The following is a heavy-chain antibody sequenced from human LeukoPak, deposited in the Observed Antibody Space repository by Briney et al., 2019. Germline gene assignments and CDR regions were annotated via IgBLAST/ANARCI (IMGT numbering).Heavy chain of an antibody. J-gene: IGHJ4*02. CDR2: IYPGDSDT. CDR3: ARRGFGSGYSFDY. Sequence: GESLKISCKGSGYRFTSYWIAWVRQMPGKGLEWMGIIYPGDSDTRYSPSFQGQVTISADNSISTAYLQWSSLKASDTAMYYCARRGFGSGYSFDYWGQGTLVTVSS. CDR1: GYRFTSYW. V-gene: IGHV5-51*01. D-gene: IGHD5-12*01.